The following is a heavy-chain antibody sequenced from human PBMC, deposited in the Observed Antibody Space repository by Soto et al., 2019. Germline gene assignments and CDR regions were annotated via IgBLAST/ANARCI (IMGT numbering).Heavy chain of an antibody. J-gene: IGHJ6*02. V-gene: IGHV3-66*01. Sequence: GGSLRLSCAASGFTVSSNYMSWVRQAPGKGLEWVSVIYSGGSTYYADSVKGRFTISRDNSKNTLYLQMNSLRAEDTAVYYCARDLRSYDIFTGYYNQYYYGMDVWGQGTTVTVSS. CDR2: IYSGGST. CDR1: GFTVSSNY. D-gene: IGHD3-9*01. CDR3: ARDLRSYDIFTGYYNQYYYGMDV.